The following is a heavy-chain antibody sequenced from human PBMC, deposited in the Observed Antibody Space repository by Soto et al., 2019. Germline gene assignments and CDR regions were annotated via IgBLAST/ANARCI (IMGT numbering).Heavy chain of an antibody. D-gene: IGHD3-10*01. J-gene: IGHJ4*02. CDR1: GYTFASYG. CDR2: ISAYNGNT. V-gene: IGHV1-18*01. CDR3: ARDTYGSGAGY. Sequence: QVQLVQSGAEVKKPGASVKVSCKASGYTFASYGISWVRQAPGQGLQWMGWISAYNGNTNYAQKLQGRVTMTTDTSTSTADMELRSLRSDDTAVYYCARDTYGSGAGYWGQGTLVTVSS.